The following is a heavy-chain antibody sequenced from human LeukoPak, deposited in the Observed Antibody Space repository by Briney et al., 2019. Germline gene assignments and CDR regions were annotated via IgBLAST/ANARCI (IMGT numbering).Heavy chain of an antibody. J-gene: IGHJ4*02. V-gene: IGHV1-2*02. Sequence: EASVKVSCKASGYTFTGYYMHWVRQAPGQGLEWMGWINPNSGGTNYAQKFQGRVTMTRDTSISTAYMELSRLRSDDTAVYYCARVGNYYDSSGYFNFDYWGQGTLVTVSS. CDR2: INPNSGGT. CDR3: ARVGNYYDSSGYFNFDY. D-gene: IGHD3-22*01. CDR1: GYTFTGYY.